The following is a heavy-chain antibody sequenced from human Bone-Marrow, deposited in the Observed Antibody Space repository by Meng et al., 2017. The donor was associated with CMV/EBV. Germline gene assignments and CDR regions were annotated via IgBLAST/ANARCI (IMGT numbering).Heavy chain of an antibody. CDR2: ISWNSGSI. CDR1: GFTFDDYA. V-gene: IGHV3-9*03. Sequence: SLKISCAASGFTFDDYAMHWVRQAPGKGLEWVSGISWNSGSIGYADSVKGRFTISRDNAKNSLYLQMNSLRAEDMALYYCAKDSRPSLGFAIFPLDAFDIWGQGKMVNVSS. D-gene: IGHD3-3*01. CDR3: AKDSRPSLGFAIFPLDAFDI. J-gene: IGHJ3*02.